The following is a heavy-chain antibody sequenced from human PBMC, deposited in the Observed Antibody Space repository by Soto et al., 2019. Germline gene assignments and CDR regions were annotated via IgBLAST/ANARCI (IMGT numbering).Heavy chain of an antibody. J-gene: IGHJ4*02. D-gene: IGHD5-12*01. CDR2: ISPYNGHT. CDR3: ARARCSGYDCDVFEYPVFRFSDY. Sequence: KRGASVKVSCKASGYTFTSYGISWVRQAPGQGLDWMGWISPYNGHTIYAQKFQGRVTMTTDTSTSTAYMELRSLSSDDTAVYYCARARCSGYDCDVFEYPVFRFSDYWGQGTQVTVSS. CDR1: GYTFTSYG. V-gene: IGHV1-18*01.